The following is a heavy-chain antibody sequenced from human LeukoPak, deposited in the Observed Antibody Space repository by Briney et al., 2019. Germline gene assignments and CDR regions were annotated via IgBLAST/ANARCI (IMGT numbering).Heavy chain of an antibody. CDR2: ISSSSSYI. Sequence: GGSLRLSCAASGFTFSSYSMNWVRQAPGKGLEWVSSISSSSSYIYYADSVKGRFTISRGNAKNSLYLQMNSLRAEDTAVYYCAREGIQLWSRDAFDIWGQGTMVTVSS. J-gene: IGHJ3*02. D-gene: IGHD5-18*01. V-gene: IGHV3-21*01. CDR1: GFTFSSYS. CDR3: AREGIQLWSRDAFDI.